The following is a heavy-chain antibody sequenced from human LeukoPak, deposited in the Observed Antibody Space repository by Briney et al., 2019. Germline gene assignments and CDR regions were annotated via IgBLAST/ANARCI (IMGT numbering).Heavy chain of an antibody. Sequence: GGSLRLSCAASGFTFSTYGMHWVRQAPGKGLEWVAVISYDGSNKYYADPVKGRFTISRDNSKNTLYLQMNSLRAEDTAVYYCSSGARFGELLSPLDYWGQGTLVTVSS. CDR3: SSGARFGELLSPLDY. CDR1: GFTFSTYG. V-gene: IGHV3-30*03. J-gene: IGHJ4*02. CDR2: ISYDGSNK. D-gene: IGHD3-10*01.